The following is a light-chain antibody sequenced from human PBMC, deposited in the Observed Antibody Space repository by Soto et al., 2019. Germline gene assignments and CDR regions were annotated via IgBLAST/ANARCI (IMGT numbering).Light chain of an antibody. V-gene: IGKV1-5*03. CDR3: QVYNGT. J-gene: IGKJ1*01. Sequence: DIQMTQSHSTLSASVEERVTITCRASQSLGNWLAWYQQKPGKAPNLLIYMASILESGVPSRFRGSGSGTEFTLTIIILHPDDLGTYDCQVYNGTFGQGTRVEIK. CDR1: QSLGNW. CDR2: MAS.